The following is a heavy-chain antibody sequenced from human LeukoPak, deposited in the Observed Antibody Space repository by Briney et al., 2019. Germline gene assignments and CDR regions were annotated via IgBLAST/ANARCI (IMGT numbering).Heavy chain of an antibody. V-gene: IGHV1-2*02. J-gene: IGHJ5*02. CDR1: GYTFTGYY. D-gene: IGHD6-19*01. Sequence: ASVKVSCKASGYTFTGYYKHWVRQAPGQGLEWMGWINPNSGGTNYAQKFQGRVTMTRDTSISTAYMELSRLRSDDTAVYYCARQYSSGWYGRFDPWGQGTLVTVSS. CDR2: INPNSGGT. CDR3: ARQYSSGWYGRFDP.